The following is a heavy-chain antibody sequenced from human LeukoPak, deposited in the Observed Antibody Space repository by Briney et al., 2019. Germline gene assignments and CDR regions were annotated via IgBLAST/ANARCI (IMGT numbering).Heavy chain of an antibody. CDR2: ISYDGSNK. V-gene: IGHV3-30*18. Sequence: PGRSLRLSCAASGFSFSSYGMHWVRQAPGKGLEWVAVISYDGSNKFYADSVKGRFTISRDNSKNTLYLQMNNLRAEDTAVYYCAKLGYSSGWYDFQIDAFDFWGQGTMVTVSS. CDR3: AKLGYSSGWYDFQIDAFDF. CDR1: GFSFSSYG. J-gene: IGHJ3*01. D-gene: IGHD6-19*01.